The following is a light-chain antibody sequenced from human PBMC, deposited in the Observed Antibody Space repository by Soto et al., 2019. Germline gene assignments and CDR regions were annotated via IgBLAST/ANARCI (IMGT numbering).Light chain of an antibody. CDR1: SSDVASYNY. Sequence: QSVLTQPASVSGSPGQSITISCTATSSDVASYNYVSWYQQHPGKAPKLMIFEVFNRPSGISNRFSGSKSGNTASLTISGLQAGDEADYFCSSYTSSSTLYVFGTGTKVTVL. V-gene: IGLV2-14*01. CDR3: SSYTSSSTLYV. CDR2: EVF. J-gene: IGLJ1*01.